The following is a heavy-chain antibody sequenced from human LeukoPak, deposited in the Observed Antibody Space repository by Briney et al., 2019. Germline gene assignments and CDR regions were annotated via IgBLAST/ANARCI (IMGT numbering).Heavy chain of an antibody. Sequence: PSETLSLTCAVYGGSFSGYYWSWIRQPPGKGLEWIGGINHSGSTNYNPSLKSRVTISVDTSKNQFSLKLSSVTAADTAVYYCARGGDNWNSNFDYWGQGTLVTVSS. CDR3: ARGGDNWNSNFDY. J-gene: IGHJ4*02. CDR1: GGSFSGYY. CDR2: INHSGST. D-gene: IGHD1-7*01. V-gene: IGHV4-34*01.